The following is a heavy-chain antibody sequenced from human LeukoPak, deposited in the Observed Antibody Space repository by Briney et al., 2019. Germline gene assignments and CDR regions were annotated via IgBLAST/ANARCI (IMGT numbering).Heavy chain of an antibody. J-gene: IGHJ4*02. V-gene: IGHV3-30*02. D-gene: IGHD5-12*01. Sequence: GGSLRLSCAASGFTFSNYGMHWVRQAPGKGLEWVTFIRYDGSIKYYADSVKGRFTISRDNSKNTLYLQMNSLRPEDTAVYYCARGPSGYHNTGGQGTLVTVSS. CDR2: IRYDGSIK. CDR1: GFTFSNYG. CDR3: ARGPSGYHNT.